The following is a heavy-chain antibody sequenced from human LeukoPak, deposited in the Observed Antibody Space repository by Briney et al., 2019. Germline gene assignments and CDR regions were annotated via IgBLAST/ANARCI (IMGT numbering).Heavy chain of an antibody. Sequence: SETLSLTCAVYGGSFSGYSWHWIRQPPGKGLEWIGEINHSGSTNYNPSLKSRVTISVDTSKNQFSLKLSSVTAADTAVYYCRTIFGVVINRDYWGQGTLVTASS. D-gene: IGHD3-3*01. V-gene: IGHV4-34*01. CDR3: RTIFGVVINRDY. CDR1: GGSFSGYS. CDR2: INHSGST. J-gene: IGHJ4*02.